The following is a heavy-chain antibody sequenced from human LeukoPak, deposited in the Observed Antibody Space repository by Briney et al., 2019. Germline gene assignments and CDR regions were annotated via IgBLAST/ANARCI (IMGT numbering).Heavy chain of an antibody. J-gene: IGHJ4*02. CDR2: INPNNSGT. V-gene: IGHV1-2*02. CDR1: GYTFTGYY. CDR3: ARGIITRATAGLGY. D-gene: IGHD3/OR15-3a*01. Sequence: ASVKVSCKASGYTFTGYYMHWVRQAPGQGLEWMGWINPNNSGTNSSQKFQGRVTMTRDTAITTAYMELSRLRSDDAAVYYCARGIITRATAGLGYWGQGTLVTVSS.